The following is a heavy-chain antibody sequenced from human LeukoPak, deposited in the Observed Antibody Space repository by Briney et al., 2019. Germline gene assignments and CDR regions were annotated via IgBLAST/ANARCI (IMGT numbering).Heavy chain of an antibody. CDR3: ARDLRGSYHTPSDAFDI. J-gene: IGHJ3*02. CDR2: IKQDGSEK. Sequence: PGGSLTLSCAASGFTFSSYWMSWVSQPAGRGLEWVAYIKQDGSEKYYVDSVKGRFTISRDNAKNSLYLQMNSLRAEDTAVYYGARDLRGSYHTPSDAFDIWGQGTMVTVSS. D-gene: IGHD1-26*01. V-gene: IGHV3-7*01. CDR1: GFTFSSYW.